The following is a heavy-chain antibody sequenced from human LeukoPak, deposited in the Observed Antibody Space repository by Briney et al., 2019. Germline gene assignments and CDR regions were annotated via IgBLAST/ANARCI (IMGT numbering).Heavy chain of an antibody. CDR1: GFTFSSYA. Sequence: PGRSLRLSCAASGFTFSSYAMHWVRQAPGKGLEWVAVISYDGSNKYYADSVKGRFTISRDNSKNTLYLQMNSLRAEDTAVYYCARDDSPGIAAAGTPPHNWGQGTLVTVSS. J-gene: IGHJ4*02. V-gene: IGHV3-30-3*01. CDR3: ARDDSPGIAAAGTPPHN. D-gene: IGHD6-13*01. CDR2: ISYDGSNK.